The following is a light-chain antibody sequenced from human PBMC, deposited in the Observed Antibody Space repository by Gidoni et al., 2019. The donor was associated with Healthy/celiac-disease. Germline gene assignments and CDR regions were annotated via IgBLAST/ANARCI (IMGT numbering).Light chain of an antibody. V-gene: IGLV1-44*01. CDR3: STWHYSLNAHERV. CDR2: GNS. Sequence: QSALTQEASVSGTVGQKVTLSCTGNSNNVGSYVVGWYQQISHGAPITMMFGNSLPSGIPDRFSGSKSGTTASLTISGLYSEDEADYYFSTWHYSLNAHERVFGTGTKVTVL. CDR1: SNNVGSYV. J-gene: IGLJ1*01.